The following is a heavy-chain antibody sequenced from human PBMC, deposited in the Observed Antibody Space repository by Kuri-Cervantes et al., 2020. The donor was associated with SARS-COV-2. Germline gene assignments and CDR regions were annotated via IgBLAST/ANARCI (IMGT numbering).Heavy chain of an antibody. J-gene: IGHJ4*02. CDR1: GFTFDNFA. V-gene: IGHV3-30-3*01. CDR2: ISYDGSNK. D-gene: IGHD3-3*01. CDR3: ARDWGAIFGVATRFDY. Sequence: GGSLRLSCAASGFTFDNFAMHWVRQAPRKGLEWVAVISYDGSNKNYADSVKGRFTVSRDNSKNTLYLQMNSLRVEDTALYYCARDWGAIFGVATRFDYWGQGTLVTVSS.